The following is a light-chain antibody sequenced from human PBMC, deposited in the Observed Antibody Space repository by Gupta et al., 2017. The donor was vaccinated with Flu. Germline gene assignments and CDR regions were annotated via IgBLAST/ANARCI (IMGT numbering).Light chain of an antibody. CDR3: GSVADGRYV. V-gene: IGLV2-8*01. Sequence: QAATMSCAGTNGDGGGYKYCAWYQQPPGQDPKLIIYEVRRRASGGPDRFSGSKSGNTASLTVFGPQTEDEADYYCGSVADGRYVFGTGTKVSVL. J-gene: IGLJ1*01. CDR1: NGDGGGYKY. CDR2: EVR.